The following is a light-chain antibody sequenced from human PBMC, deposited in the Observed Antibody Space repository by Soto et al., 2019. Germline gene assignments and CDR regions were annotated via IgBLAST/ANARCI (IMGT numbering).Light chain of an antibody. CDR3: AAWDDSLGGSWV. Sequence: QSVLTQPPSASGTPGQRVIISCSGRSSNIGSNYVYWFQHLPGTAPKLLIYANDHRPSGVPDPFSGSKSGASASLAISGLRSEDEADYYCAAWDDSLGGSWVFGGGTKLTVL. CDR1: SSNIGSNY. V-gene: IGLV1-47*02. CDR2: AND. J-gene: IGLJ3*02.